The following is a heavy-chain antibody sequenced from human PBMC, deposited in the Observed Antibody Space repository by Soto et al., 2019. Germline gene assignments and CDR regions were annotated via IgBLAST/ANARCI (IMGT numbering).Heavy chain of an antibody. V-gene: IGHV3-11*01. CDR1: GFTFSDYY. CDR2: ISSSGSTI. D-gene: IGHD5-18*01. J-gene: IGHJ4*02. CDR3: GRELGSWVQLWSTDY. Sequence: QVQLVESGGGLVKPGGSLRLSCAASGFTFSDYYMSWIRQAPGKGLEWVSYISSSGSTIYYADSVKGRFTISRDNANNSLYRQMNSQRAKDTAVYYCGRELGSWVQLWSTDYWGQGTLVTVSS.